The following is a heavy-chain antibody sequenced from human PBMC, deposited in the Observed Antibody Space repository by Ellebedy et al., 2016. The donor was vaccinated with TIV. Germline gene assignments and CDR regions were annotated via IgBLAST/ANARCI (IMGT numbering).Heavy chain of an antibody. V-gene: IGHV3-7*03. J-gene: IGHJ4*02. CDR2: IKQDGSEK. CDR3: ATAVAGHFDY. Sequence: GESLKISCAASGFTFSSYWMSWVRQAPGKGLEWVANIKQDGSEKYYVDSVKGRFTISRDNAKNSLYLQMNSLRAEDTAVYYCATAVAGHFDYWGQGTLGTVSS. D-gene: IGHD6-19*01. CDR1: GFTFSSYW.